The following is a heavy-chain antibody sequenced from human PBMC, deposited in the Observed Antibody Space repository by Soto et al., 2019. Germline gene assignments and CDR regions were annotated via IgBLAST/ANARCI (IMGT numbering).Heavy chain of an antibody. V-gene: IGHV1-3*01. CDR2: INAGNGNT. CDR3: AGSIAARRQLGSEFDY. J-gene: IGHJ4*02. D-gene: IGHD6-6*01. Sequence: AAVKVSCKASGYTFTSYAMHWVRQAPGQRLEWMGWINAGNGNTKYSQKFQGRVTITRDTSASTAYMELSSLRSEDTAVYYCAGSIAARRQLGSEFDYWGQGTLVTVSS. CDR1: GYTFTSYA.